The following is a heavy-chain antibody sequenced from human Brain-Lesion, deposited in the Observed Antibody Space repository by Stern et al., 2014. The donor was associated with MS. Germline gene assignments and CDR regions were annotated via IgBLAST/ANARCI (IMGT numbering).Heavy chain of an antibody. CDR3: ARDQRGITIFGVVTDYYYLGMDV. D-gene: IGHD3-3*01. V-gene: IGHV1-2*02. CDR2: INPTTGGT. Sequence: QVQLVQSGAEVKKPGASVKVSCKTSGYIFTGYYIHWVRQAPGQGLEWMGWINPTTGGTKYEPKFQGRVTMSRDKSISTAYVELSSLTSDDTAVYYCARDQRGITIFGVVTDYYYLGMDVWGQGTTVTVSS. CDR1: GYIFTGYY. J-gene: IGHJ6*02.